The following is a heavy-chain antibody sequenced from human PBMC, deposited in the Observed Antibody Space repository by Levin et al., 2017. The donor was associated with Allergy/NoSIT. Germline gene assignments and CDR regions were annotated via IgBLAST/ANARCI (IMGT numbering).Heavy chain of an antibody. CDR2: IKQDGSEK. J-gene: IGHJ6*02. CDR1: GFTFSTYW. CDR3: VRECRRSLSHLQMGVDGMDV. Sequence: PGGSLRLSCAASGFTFSTYWMTWVRQAPGKGLEWVANIKQDGSEKYYVDSVKGRFTISRDNAKNSLYLQMNSLRAEDTAVYYCVRECRRSLSHLQMGVDGMDVWGQGTTVTVSS. D-gene: IGHD3-3*01. V-gene: IGHV3-7*01.